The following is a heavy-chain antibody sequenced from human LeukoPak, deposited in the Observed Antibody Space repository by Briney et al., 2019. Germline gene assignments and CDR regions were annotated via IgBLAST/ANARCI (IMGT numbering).Heavy chain of an antibody. D-gene: IGHD3-22*01. J-gene: IGHJ4*02. CDR1: GYTFTGYY. CDR3: ARRASSGFLYGY. V-gene: IGHV1-2*02. CDR2: INPNSGGT. Sequence: ASVKVSCKASGYTFTGYYMHWVRQAPGQGLEWMGWINPNSGGTNYAQKFQGRVTMTRDTSISTAYMELSRPRSAATAVYYCARRASSGFLYGYWGQGTLVTVSS.